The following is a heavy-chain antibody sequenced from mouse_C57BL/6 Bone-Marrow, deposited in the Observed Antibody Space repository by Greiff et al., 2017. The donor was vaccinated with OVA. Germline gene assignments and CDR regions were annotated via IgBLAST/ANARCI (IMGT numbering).Heavy chain of an antibody. V-gene: IGHV5-17*01. CDR1: GFTFSDYG. D-gene: IGHD2-10*01. CDR3: AREGPYYGYFDV. CDR2: ISSGSSTI. Sequence: EVQGVESGGGLVKPGGSLKLSCAASGFTFSDYGMHWVRQAPEKGLEWVAYISSGSSTIYSADTVKGRFTISRDNAKNTLFLQMTSLRSEDTAMYYCAREGPYYGYFDVWGTGTTVTVSS. J-gene: IGHJ1*03.